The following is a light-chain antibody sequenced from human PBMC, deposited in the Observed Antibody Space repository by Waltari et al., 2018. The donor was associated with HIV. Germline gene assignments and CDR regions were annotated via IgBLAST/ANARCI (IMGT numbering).Light chain of an antibody. CDR1: QLISTS. V-gene: IGKV1-12*01. CDR3: QQANSFPHT. Sequence: DIQMTQSPSSMSASVGDKVTITCRATQLISTSLAWYQQRPNRAPKLLIFDASRLQTGAPSRFSGRGSGTQFTLTINSLQPEDVATYYCQQANSFPHTFGQGT. CDR2: DAS. J-gene: IGKJ2*01.